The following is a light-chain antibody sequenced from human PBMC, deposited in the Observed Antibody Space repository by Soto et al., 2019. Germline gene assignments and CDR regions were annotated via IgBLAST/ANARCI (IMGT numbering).Light chain of an antibody. CDR3: QQRSKMPLP. Sequence: EIVLTQYPATLSLSPGETATLCCRASQSVRNYLAWYQQKPGQAPRLLIYDASNTATGIPARFSGTGSETDFTLTISSLEPEDFAIYYFQQRSKMPLPVAHGTK. J-gene: IGKJ1*01. CDR1: QSVRNY. V-gene: IGKV3-11*01. CDR2: DAS.